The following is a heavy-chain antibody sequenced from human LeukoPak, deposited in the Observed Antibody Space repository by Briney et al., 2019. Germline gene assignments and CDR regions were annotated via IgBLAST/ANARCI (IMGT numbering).Heavy chain of an antibody. J-gene: IGHJ4*02. Sequence: KPSETLSLTCTVSGGSISSYYWSWIRQPPGKGLEWIGYIYYSGSTNYNPSLKSRVTISVDTSKNQFSLQLNSVTPEDTAVYYCARDVAAAGIIGDYWGQGTLVTVSS. CDR3: ARDVAAAGIIGDY. V-gene: IGHV4-59*12. CDR1: GGSISSYY. CDR2: IYYSGST. D-gene: IGHD6-13*01.